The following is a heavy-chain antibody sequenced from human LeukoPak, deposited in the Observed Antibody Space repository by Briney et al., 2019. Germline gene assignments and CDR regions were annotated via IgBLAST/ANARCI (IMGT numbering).Heavy chain of an antibody. V-gene: IGHV4-30-2*01. CDR3: VLTSFNILTPYYMDV. Sequence: PSETLSLTCTVSGGSISSGGYYWSWIRQPPGKGLEWIGYIYHSGSTYYNPSLKSRVTISVDRSKNQFSLKLSSVTAADTAVYYCVLTSFNILTPYYMDVWGKGTTVTVSS. J-gene: IGHJ6*03. CDR1: GGSISSGGYY. D-gene: IGHD3-9*01. CDR2: IYHSGST.